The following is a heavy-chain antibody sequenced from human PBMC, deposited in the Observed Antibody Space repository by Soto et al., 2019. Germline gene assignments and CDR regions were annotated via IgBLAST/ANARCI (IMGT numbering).Heavy chain of an antibody. CDR3: VKGDRGDLFGELCPPDDGFDI. CDR2: IGGSGAST. V-gene: IGHV3-23*01. Sequence: EVQLLESGGGLVQPGGSLRLSCAASGFTFRSFALNWVRQAPGTGLEWVSAIGGSGASTYYEDSVKGRVTISRDNPKNTVYLQMNSLRVEDTAIYYCVKGDRGDLFGELCPPDDGFDIWGQGTVVTVSS. J-gene: IGHJ3*02. D-gene: IGHD3-10*02. CDR1: GFTFRSFA.